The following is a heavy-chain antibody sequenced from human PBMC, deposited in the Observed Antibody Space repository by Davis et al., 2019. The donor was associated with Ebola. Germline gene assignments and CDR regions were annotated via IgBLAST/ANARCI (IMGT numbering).Heavy chain of an antibody. CDR2: MNPNRGYT. V-gene: IGHV1-8*02. CDR1: GGTFSSYT. CDR3: VRGQFWASGDDY. D-gene: IGHD3-10*01. J-gene: IGHJ4*02. Sequence: ASVKVSCKASGGTFSSYTISWVRQAPGQGLEWMGWMNPNRGYTGYAQKFQGRVSMTSDTSITTAYMELSSLRSEDTAVYYCVRGQFWASGDDYWGQGTLVTVSS.